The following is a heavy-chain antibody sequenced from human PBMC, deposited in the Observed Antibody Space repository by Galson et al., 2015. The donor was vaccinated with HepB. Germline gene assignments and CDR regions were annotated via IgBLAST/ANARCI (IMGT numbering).Heavy chain of an antibody. Sequence: SLRLSCAASGFTFSSYGMHWVRQAPGKGLEWVAFIRYDGSNKYYADSVKGRFTISRDNSKNTLYLQMNSLRAEDTAVYYCARGSPLVGATRPGDYWGQGTLVTVSS. CDR3: ARGSPLVGATRPGDY. CDR2: IRYDGSNK. D-gene: IGHD1-26*01. V-gene: IGHV3-30*02. J-gene: IGHJ4*02. CDR1: GFTFSSYG.